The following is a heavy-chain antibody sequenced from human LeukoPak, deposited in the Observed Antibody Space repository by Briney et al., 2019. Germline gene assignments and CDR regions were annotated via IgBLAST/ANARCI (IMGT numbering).Heavy chain of an antibody. CDR1: GFTFSNYW. J-gene: IGHJ4*02. CDR3: ATRYGSGSYGLDY. D-gene: IGHD3-10*01. V-gene: IGHV3-7*03. CDR2: INQDGSER. Sequence: GGSLRLSCAASGFTFSNYWMSWVRQAPGKGLEWVANINQDGSERYYVDSVKGRFTISRDNAENSLYLQMNSLRAEDTAVYYCATRYGSGSYGLDYWGQGTLVIVSS.